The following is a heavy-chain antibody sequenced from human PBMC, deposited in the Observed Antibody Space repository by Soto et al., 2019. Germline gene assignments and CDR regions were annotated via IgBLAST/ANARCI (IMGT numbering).Heavy chain of an antibody. CDR1: GFSFSSYA. J-gene: IGHJ4*02. CDR3: ARWSYLDY. Sequence: PGGSLRLSCAASGFSFSSYAMSWVRQAPGKGLEWVSTISGSDGKTFYADSVKGRFSISRDTSDNMLYLQMNSLRDDDTAVYYCARWSYLDYRGQGARVTVSS. CDR2: ISGSDGKT. V-gene: IGHV3-23*01. D-gene: IGHD2-15*01.